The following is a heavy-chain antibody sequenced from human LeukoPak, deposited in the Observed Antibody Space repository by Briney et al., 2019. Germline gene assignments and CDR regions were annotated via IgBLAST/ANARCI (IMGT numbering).Heavy chain of an antibody. Sequence: SETLSLTCTVSGGSISSGSYYWSWIRQPAGKGLEWIGRIYTSGSTNYNPSLKSRVTISVDTSKNQFSLKLSSVTAADTAVYYCASSFRNYAFDYWGQGTLVTVSS. D-gene: IGHD1-14*01. CDR3: ASSFRNYAFDY. V-gene: IGHV4-61*02. J-gene: IGHJ4*02. CDR1: GGSISSGSYY. CDR2: IYTSGST.